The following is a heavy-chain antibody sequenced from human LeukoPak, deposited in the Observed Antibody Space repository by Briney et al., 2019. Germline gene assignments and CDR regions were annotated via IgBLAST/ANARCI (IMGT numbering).Heavy chain of an antibody. Sequence: PGGSLRLSCAASGFTFSSYGMHWVRQAPGKGLEWVAFIRYDGSNKYYADSVKGRFTISRDNSKNTLYLQMNSLRAEDTAVYYCAKDEVTMAQTEYFQHWGQGTLVTVSS. D-gene: IGHD3-10*01. CDR3: AKDEVTMAQTEYFQH. CDR2: IRYDGSNK. J-gene: IGHJ1*01. V-gene: IGHV3-30*02. CDR1: GFTFSSYG.